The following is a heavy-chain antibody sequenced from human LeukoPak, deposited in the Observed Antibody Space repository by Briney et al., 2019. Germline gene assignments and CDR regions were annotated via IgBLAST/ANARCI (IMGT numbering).Heavy chain of an antibody. Sequence: SETLSLTCAVSGGSISSTNWWSWVRQSPGKGLEWIGEIYHSGSTNYNPSLKSRVTISVDTSKNQFSLKLSSVTAADTAVYYCARSYDRYGMDVWGQGTTVTVSS. D-gene: IGHD3-22*01. V-gene: IGHV4-4*02. CDR1: GGSISSTNW. CDR3: ARSYDRYGMDV. J-gene: IGHJ6*02. CDR2: IYHSGST.